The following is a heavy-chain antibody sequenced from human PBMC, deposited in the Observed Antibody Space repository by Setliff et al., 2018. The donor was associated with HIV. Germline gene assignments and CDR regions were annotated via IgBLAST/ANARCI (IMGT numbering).Heavy chain of an antibody. CDR3: ARASTRIGYDSSGYPFDY. Sequence: PSETLSLTCAVYGGSFSGYFWGWIRQPPGKGLEWIGSIYYSGSTYYNPSLKSRVTISVDTSKNQFSLKLSSVTAADTAVYYCARASTRIGYDSSGYPFDYWGQGTLVTVSS. CDR1: GGSFSGYF. V-gene: IGHV4-34*01. CDR2: IYYSGST. D-gene: IGHD3-22*01. J-gene: IGHJ4*02.